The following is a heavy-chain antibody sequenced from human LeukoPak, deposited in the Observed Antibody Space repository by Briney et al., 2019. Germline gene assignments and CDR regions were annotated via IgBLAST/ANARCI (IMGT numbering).Heavy chain of an antibody. CDR1: GGTFSSYA. CDR3: ANIAVAGTDY. J-gene: IGHJ4*02. V-gene: IGHV1-69*05. Sequence: GASVKVSCKASGGTFSSYAISWVRQAPGQGLEWMGGIIPIFGTANYAQKFQGRVTITTDESTSTAYMELSSLRSEDTAVYYCANIAVAGTDYWGQGTLVTVSS. D-gene: IGHD6-19*01. CDR2: IIPIFGTA.